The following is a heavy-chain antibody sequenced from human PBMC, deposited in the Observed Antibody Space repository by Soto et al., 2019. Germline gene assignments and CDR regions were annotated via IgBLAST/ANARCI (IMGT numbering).Heavy chain of an antibody. J-gene: IGHJ6*02. CDR2: TYYRSKWFL. CDR3: ERVHCSAGTCLDGLDV. D-gene: IGHD2-15*01. Sequence: SQTLSLTCAISWDTFSISGAAWNWIRRSPWRGLEWLGRTYYRSKWFLGYAAFVEIRMTINVDTSRNQFSLHLNSVSPDDTDVYYCERVHCSAGTCLDGLDVWGQGTTVPVSS. V-gene: IGHV6-1*01. CDR1: WDTFSISGAA.